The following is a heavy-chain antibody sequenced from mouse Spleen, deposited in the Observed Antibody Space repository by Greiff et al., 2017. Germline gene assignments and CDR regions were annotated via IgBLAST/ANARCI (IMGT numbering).Heavy chain of an antibody. Sequence: VKLVESGPELVKPGASVKLSCKASGYTFTSYDINWVKQRPGQGLEWIGWIYPRDGSTKYNEKFKGKATLTVDTSSSTAYMELHSLTSEDSAVYFCARGSLYEGMDYWGQGTSVTVSS. D-gene: IGHD2-14*01. CDR1: GYTFTSYD. V-gene: IGHV1-85*01. J-gene: IGHJ4*01. CDR3: ARGSLYEGMDY. CDR2: IYPRDGST.